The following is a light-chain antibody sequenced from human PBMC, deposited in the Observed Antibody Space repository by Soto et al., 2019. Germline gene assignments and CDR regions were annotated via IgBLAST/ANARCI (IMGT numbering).Light chain of an antibody. CDR2: AAY. V-gene: IGKV1-39*01. CDR3: QQSYSTPELN. Sequence: DIQMTQSASSLAAAVGDIVTSTFRASQSISSYLNWYQKKPGKAPKLLIYAAYSLQSGVPSRFSGSGSGTDFTLTIRSLKPEDFPTYYCQQSYSTPELNVGGGNKVAIK. J-gene: IGKJ4*01. CDR1: QSISSY.